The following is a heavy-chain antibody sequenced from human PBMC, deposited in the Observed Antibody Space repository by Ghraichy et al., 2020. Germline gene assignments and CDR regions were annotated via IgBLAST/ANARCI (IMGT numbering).Heavy chain of an antibody. CDR2: TYYRSKWYN. D-gene: IGHD1-7*01. J-gene: IGHJ4*02. Sequence: SQTLSLTCAISGDSVSSNSAAWNWIRQSPSRGLEWLGRTYYRSKWYNDYAVSVKSRITINPDTSKNQFSLQLNSVTPEDTAVYYCARATADHERYNWNYNLKIYYFDYWGQGTLVTVSS. CDR1: GDSVSSNSAA. CDR3: ARATADHERYNWNYNLKIYYFDY. V-gene: IGHV6-1*01.